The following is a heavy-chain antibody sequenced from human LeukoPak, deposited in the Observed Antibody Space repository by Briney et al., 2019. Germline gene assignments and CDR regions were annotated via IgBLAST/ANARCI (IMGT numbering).Heavy chain of an antibody. CDR3: ARMIGIAAAGTLGWFDP. J-gene: IGHJ5*02. CDR1: GYTFTGYY. CDR2: INPNRGVT. V-gene: IGHV1-2*02. D-gene: IGHD6-13*01. Sequence: ASVKVSCKASGYTFTGYYMQWVRQAPGQGLEWMGWINPNRGVTNYAQKFQGRVTMTRDTSISTAYMELRSLRSDDTAVYYCARMIGIAAAGTLGWFDPWGQGTLVTVSS.